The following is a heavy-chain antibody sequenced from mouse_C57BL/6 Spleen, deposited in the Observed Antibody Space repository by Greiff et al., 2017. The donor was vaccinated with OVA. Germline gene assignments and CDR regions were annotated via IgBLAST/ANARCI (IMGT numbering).Heavy chain of an antibody. V-gene: IGHV1-69*01. Sequence: QVQLQQPGAELVMPGASVKLSCKASGYTFTSYWMHWVKQRPGQGLEWIGEIDPSDSYTNYNQKFKGKSTLTVDKSSSTAYMQLSSLTSEDSAVYYCARFYDGYYRYFDVWGTGTTVTVSS. D-gene: IGHD2-3*01. CDR3: ARFYDGYYRYFDV. J-gene: IGHJ1*03. CDR2: IDPSDSYT. CDR1: GYTFTSYW.